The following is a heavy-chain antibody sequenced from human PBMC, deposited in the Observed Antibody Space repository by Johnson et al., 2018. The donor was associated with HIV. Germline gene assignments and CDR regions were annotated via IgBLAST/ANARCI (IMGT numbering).Heavy chain of an antibody. J-gene: IGHJ3*02. CDR3: ARELQLWFSAFDI. V-gene: IGHV3-30*14. Sequence: QVQLVESGGGVVQPGRSLRLSCAASGFTFSSYAMHWVRQAPGQGLEWVAVISYDGSNKYYADSVKARFTISRDNSKNTLYLQMGSLRAEDMAVYYCARELQLWFSAFDIWGQGTMVTVSS. CDR2: ISYDGSNK. CDR1: GFTFSSYA. D-gene: IGHD5-18*01.